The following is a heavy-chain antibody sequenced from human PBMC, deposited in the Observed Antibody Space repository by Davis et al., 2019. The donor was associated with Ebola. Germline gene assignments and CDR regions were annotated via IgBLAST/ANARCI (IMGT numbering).Heavy chain of an antibody. CDR1: GFTFSSYS. J-gene: IGHJ6*02. CDR2: ISSSSSYI. CDR3: AREDIVVVPAAIKVYYYYGMDV. D-gene: IGHD2-2*02. V-gene: IGHV3-21*01. Sequence: PGGSLRLSCAASGFTFSSYSMNWVRQAPGKGLEWVSSISSSSSYIYYADSVKGRFTISRDNAKNSLYLQMNSLRAEDTAVYYCAREDIVVVPAAIKVYYYYGMDVWGQGTTVTVSS.